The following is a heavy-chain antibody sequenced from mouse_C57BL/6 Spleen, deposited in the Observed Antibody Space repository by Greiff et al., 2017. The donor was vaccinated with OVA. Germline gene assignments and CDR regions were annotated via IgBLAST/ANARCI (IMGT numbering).Heavy chain of an antibody. Sequence: EVQLQQSGPELVKPGASVKIPCKASGYTFTDYNMDWVKQSHGKSLEWIGDINPNNGGTIYNQKFKGKATLTVDKSSSTAYMELRSLTSEDTAVYYCAREEYCSTAFAYWGQGTLVTVSA. CDR1: GYTFTDYN. D-gene: IGHD1-2*01. CDR2: INPNNGGT. J-gene: IGHJ3*01. V-gene: IGHV1-18*01. CDR3: AREEYCSTAFAY.